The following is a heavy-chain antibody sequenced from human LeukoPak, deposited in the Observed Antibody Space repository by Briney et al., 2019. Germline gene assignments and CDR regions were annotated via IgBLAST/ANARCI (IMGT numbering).Heavy chain of an antibody. CDR3: ARVKRKYQVLKPLHETPSHYFDY. Sequence: GSLRLSCAASGFTFISAWMTWVRQPPGKGLEWIGEINHSGSTNYNPSLKSRVTISVDSSKNQFSLKLSSVTAADTAMYYCARVKRKYQVLKPLHETPSHYFDYWGQGTLVTVSS. V-gene: IGHV4-34*01. CDR2: INHSGST. J-gene: IGHJ4*02. CDR1: GFTFISAW. D-gene: IGHD2-2*01.